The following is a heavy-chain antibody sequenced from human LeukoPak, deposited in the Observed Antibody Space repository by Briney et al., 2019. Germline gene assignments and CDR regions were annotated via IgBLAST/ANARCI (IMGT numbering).Heavy chain of an antibody. D-gene: IGHD5-12*01. J-gene: IGHJ4*02. CDR3: AKDRVGYSGARGLES. V-gene: IGHV3-23*01. CDR1: GFTFSTYA. Sequence: QSGGSLRLSCAASGFTFSTYAMSWVRQAPGQGLEWVSRISPSGGSTYYADSVKGRFTISRDNSKDTLYLQMNSLGAADTAVYYCAKDRVGYSGARGLESWGQGTLVTVSS. CDR2: ISPSGGST.